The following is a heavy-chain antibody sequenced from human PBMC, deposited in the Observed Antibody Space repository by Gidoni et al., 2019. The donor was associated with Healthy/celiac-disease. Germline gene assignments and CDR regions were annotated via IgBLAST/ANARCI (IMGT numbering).Heavy chain of an antibody. J-gene: IGHJ4*02. CDR2: FDPEDGET. V-gene: IGHV1-24*01. CDR3: ATEIYGVGATTDYFDY. Sequence: QVQLVQSGAEVKKPGASVKVSCKVSGYTLTELSMHWVRQAPGKGLEWMGGFDPEDGETIYAQKFQGRVTMTEETSTDTAYMGLSSLRSEDTAVYYCATEIYGVGATTDYFDYWGQGTLVTVSS. D-gene: IGHD1-26*01. CDR1: GYTLTELS.